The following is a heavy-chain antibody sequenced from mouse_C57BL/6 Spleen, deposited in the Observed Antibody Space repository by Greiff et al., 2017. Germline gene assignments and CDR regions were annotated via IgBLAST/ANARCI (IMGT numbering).Heavy chain of an antibody. V-gene: IGHV1-69*01. J-gene: IGHJ1*03. Sequence: VQLQQPGAELVMPGASVKLSCKASGYTFTSYWMHWVKQRPGQGLEWIGEIDPSDSYTNYNQKFKGKSTLTVDKSSSTAYMQLSSLTSEDSAVYYCARGPYDERYFDVWGTGTTVTVSS. CDR3: ARGPYDERYFDV. CDR2: IDPSDSYT. CDR1: GYTFTSYW. D-gene: IGHD2-12*01.